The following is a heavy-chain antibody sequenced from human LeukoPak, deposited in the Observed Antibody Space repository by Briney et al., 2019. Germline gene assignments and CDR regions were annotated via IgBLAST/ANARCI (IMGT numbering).Heavy chain of an antibody. J-gene: IGHJ5*02. D-gene: IGHD6-6*01. Sequence: GGSLRLSCAASGFTFSSYAMSWVRQAPGKGLEWVSAISGSGGSTCYADSVKGRFTISRDNSKNTLYLQMNSLRAEDTAVYYCAKTAREYSSSYNRFDPWGQGTLVTVSS. V-gene: IGHV3-23*01. CDR1: GFTFSSYA. CDR2: ISGSGGST. CDR3: AKTAREYSSSYNRFDP.